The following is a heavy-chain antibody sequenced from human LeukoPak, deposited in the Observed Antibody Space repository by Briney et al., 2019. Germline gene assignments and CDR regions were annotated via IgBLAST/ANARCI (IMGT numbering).Heavy chain of an antibody. CDR1: GGTFTSYA. V-gene: IGHV1-69*13. D-gene: IGHD1-26*01. CDR3: ARKLRLGGNWFDP. CDR2: IIPISGTT. Sequence: ASVKVPCKTSGGTFTSYAITWVRQAPGQGLERMGKIIPISGTTNYAQKFQGRVTFTADESTSTAYMELSSLRSEDTALYYCARKLRLGGNWFDPWGQGTLVTVSS. J-gene: IGHJ5*02.